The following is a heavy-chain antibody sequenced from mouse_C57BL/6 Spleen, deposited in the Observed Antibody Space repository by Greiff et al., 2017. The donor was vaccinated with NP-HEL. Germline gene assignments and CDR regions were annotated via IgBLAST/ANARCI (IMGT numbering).Heavy chain of an antibody. D-gene: IGHD3-2*02. CDR3: TETAQALAWFAD. Sequence: EVQLQQSGAELVRPGASVKLSCTASGFNIKDDYMHWVKQRPEQGLEWIGWIDPENGDTEYASKFQGKATITADTSSNTAYLQLSSLTSEDTAVYYCTETAQALAWFADWGQGTLVTVSA. V-gene: IGHV14-4*01. J-gene: IGHJ3*01. CDR1: GFNIKDDY. CDR2: IDPENGDT.